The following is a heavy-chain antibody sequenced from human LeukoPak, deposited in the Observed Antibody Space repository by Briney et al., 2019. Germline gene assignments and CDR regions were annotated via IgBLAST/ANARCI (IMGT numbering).Heavy chain of an antibody. J-gene: IGHJ4*02. CDR3: ARDQRRWLQFGYDY. CDR2: IYYSGST. V-gene: IGHV4-30-4*08. D-gene: IGHD5-24*01. Sequence: PSQTLSLTCTVSGGSISSGHYYWNWIRQHPGKGLEWIGYIYYSGSTYYNPSLKSRVTMSVDTSKNQFSLKVNSVTAADTAVYYCARDQRRWLQFGYDYWGQGTLVTVSS. CDR1: GGSISSGHYY.